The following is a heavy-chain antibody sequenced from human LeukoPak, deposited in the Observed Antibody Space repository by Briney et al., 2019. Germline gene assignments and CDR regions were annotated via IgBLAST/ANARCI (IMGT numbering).Heavy chain of an antibody. J-gene: IGHJ4*02. Sequence: GGSLRLSCVVSGFTFNTYTMNWVRQAPGKGLEWVSPITSDNTYIHYADSVKGRSTISRDNAKNSLYLQMDSLRAGDTAVYYCARDLVGATIDTFDYWGPGTLVTVSS. CDR1: GFTFNTYT. D-gene: IGHD1-26*01. V-gene: IGHV3-21*01. CDR3: ARDLVGATIDTFDY. CDR2: ITSDNTYI.